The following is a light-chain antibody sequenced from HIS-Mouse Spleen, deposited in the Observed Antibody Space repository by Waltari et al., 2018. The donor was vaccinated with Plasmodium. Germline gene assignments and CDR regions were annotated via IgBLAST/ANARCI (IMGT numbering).Light chain of an antibody. V-gene: IGLV2-23*01. J-gene: IGLJ3*02. CDR3: CSYAGSSTWV. Sequence: QSALTQPPSVSGAPGQSTTTPCTGTSSDVGSSNMVSWYQQHPGKAPKRMIYEGSKLPSGVSNRFSGSKSGNTASLTISGLQAEDEADYYCCSYAGSSTWVFGGGTKLTVL. CDR2: EGS. CDR1: SSDVGSSNM.